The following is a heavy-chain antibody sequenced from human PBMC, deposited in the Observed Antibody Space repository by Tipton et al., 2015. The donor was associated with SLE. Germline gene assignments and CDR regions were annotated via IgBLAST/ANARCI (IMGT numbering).Heavy chain of an antibody. V-gene: IGHV4-59*08. Sequence: LRLSCTVSGGSISSYYWSWIRQPPGKGLEWIGYIYYSGSTNYNPSLKSRVTISVDTSKNQLSLKLSSVTAADTAVYYCARPITMGGPNAFDIWGQGTMVTVSS. CDR1: GGSISSYY. D-gene: IGHD3-10*01. CDR3: ARPITMGGPNAFDI. CDR2: IYYSGST. J-gene: IGHJ3*02.